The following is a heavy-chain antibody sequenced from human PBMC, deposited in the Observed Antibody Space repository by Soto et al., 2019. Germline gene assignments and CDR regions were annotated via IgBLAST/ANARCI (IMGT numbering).Heavy chain of an antibody. CDR1: DGSISSYY. Sequence: SETLSLTCTVSDGSISSYYWSWIRQPPGKGLEWIGYIYYSGSTDHNPSLKSRVTISVDTSKNQFSLKLSSVTAADTAVYFCARHCYGSGTHYPFDSWGKGTTVTVSS. CDR2: IYYSGST. D-gene: IGHD3-10*01. V-gene: IGHV4-59*08. J-gene: IGHJ6*03. CDR3: ARHCYGSGTHYPFDS.